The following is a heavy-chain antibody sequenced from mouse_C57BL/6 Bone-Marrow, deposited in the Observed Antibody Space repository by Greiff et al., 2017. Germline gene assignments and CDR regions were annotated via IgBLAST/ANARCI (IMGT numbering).Heavy chain of an antibody. CDR2: IWSGGST. CDR1: GFSLTSYG. J-gene: IGHJ4*01. V-gene: IGHV2-4*01. CDR3: AAHYYAMDY. Sequence: VKLVESGPGLVQPSQSLSITCTVSGFSLTSYGVHWVRQPPGKGLEWLGVIWSGGSTDYNAAFISRLSISKDNSKSQVFFIMNSLQADDTAIYYCAAHYYAMDYWGQGTSVTVSS.